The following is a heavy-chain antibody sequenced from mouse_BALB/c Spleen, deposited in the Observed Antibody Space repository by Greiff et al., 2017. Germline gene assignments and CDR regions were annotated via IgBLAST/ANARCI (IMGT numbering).Heavy chain of an antibody. CDR1: GFTFSSFG. CDR3: ARSRGMITTSGRAWFAY. J-gene: IGHJ3*01. CDR2: ISSGSSTI. D-gene: IGHD2-4*01. V-gene: IGHV5-17*02. Sequence: EVQRVESGGGLVQPGGSRKLSCAASGFTFSSFGMHWVRQAPEKGLEWVAYISSGSSTIYYADTVKGRFTISRDNPKNTLFLQMTSLRSEDTAMYYCARSRGMITTSGRAWFAYWGQGTLVTVSA.